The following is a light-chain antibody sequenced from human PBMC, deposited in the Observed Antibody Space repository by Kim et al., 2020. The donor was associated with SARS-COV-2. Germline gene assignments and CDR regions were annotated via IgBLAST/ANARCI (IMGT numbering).Light chain of an antibody. Sequence: QSVLTQPPSVSGAPGQRVTISCTGGSSNIRAGSDVHWYQQLPGTAPKLLISTNTNRPSGVPDRFSGYKSGTSASLAITGLQAEDEADYYSQSYDNSLNIKVFGGGTQLTVL. CDR3: QSYDNSLNIKV. V-gene: IGLV1-40*01. CDR2: TNT. J-gene: IGLJ2*01. CDR1: SSNIRAGSD.